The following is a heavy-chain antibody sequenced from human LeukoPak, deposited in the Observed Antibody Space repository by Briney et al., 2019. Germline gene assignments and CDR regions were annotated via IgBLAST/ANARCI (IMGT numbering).Heavy chain of an antibody. CDR3: ARGGVVPAAMDYYGMDV. D-gene: IGHD2-2*01. Sequence: ASVKVSCNASGGTFSSYAISWVRQAPGQGLEWMGRIIPILGIANYAQKFQGRVTITADKSTSTAYMELSSLRSEDTAVYYCARGGVVPAAMDYYGMDVWGQGTTVTVSS. CDR2: IIPILGIA. CDR1: GGTFSSYA. J-gene: IGHJ6*02. V-gene: IGHV1-69*04.